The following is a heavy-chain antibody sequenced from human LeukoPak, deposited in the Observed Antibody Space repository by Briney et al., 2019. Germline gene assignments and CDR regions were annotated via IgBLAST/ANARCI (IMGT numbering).Heavy chain of an antibody. CDR2: ISSSSSYI. Sequence: GGSLRLSCAASGFTFVDYGMSWVRQAPGKGLEWVSSISSSSSYIYYADSVKGRFTISRDNAKNSLYLQMNSLRAEDTAVYYCARGGIPDYGDYVVLDYWGQGTLVTVSS. J-gene: IGHJ4*02. CDR3: ARGGIPDYGDYVVLDY. D-gene: IGHD4-17*01. CDR1: GFTFVDYG. V-gene: IGHV3-21*01.